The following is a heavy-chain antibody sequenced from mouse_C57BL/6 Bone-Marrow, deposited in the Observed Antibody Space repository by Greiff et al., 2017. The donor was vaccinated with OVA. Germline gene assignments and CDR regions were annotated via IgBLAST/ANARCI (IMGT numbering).Heavy chain of an antibody. Sequence: VQLQQSVAELVRPGASVKLSCTASGFTIKNTYMHWVKQRPEQGLEWIGRIDPSNGNTKYAPKFQGKATITADTSSNTAYLQLSSLTSEDTAIYYCAVITTVVAEWYFDVWGTGTTVTVSS. V-gene: IGHV14-3*01. CDR2: IDPSNGNT. D-gene: IGHD1-1*01. CDR1: GFTIKNTY. CDR3: AVITTVVAEWYFDV. J-gene: IGHJ1*03.